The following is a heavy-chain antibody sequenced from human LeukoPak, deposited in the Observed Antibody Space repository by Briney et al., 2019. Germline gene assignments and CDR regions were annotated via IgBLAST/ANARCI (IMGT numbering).Heavy chain of an antibody. CDR3: ASSRYSSSWPYYYYYMDV. V-gene: IGHV1-2*02. Sequence: ASVKVSCKASGYTFTGYYMHWVRQAPGQGLEWMGWINPNSGGTNYAQKFQGRVTMTRDTSISTAYMELSRLRSGDTAVYYCASSRYSSSWPYYYYYMDVWGKGTTVTVSS. CDR2: INPNSGGT. CDR1: GYTFTGYY. J-gene: IGHJ6*03. D-gene: IGHD6-13*01.